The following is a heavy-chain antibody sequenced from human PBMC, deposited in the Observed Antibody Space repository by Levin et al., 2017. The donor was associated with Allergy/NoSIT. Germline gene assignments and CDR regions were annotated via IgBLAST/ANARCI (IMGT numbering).Heavy chain of an antibody. J-gene: IGHJ4*02. CDR3: ARTRISMLRGVFTPLGWDY. V-gene: IGHV5-51*01. Sequence: KRGESLKISCKGSGYSFTSYWIGWVRQVPGKGLEWMGIIYPGDSDTRYSPSFQGQVTISADKSISTAYLQWSSLKASDTAMYYCARTRISMLRGVFTPLGWDYWGQGTLVTVSS. D-gene: IGHD3-10*01. CDR1: GYSFTSYW. CDR2: IYPGDSDT.